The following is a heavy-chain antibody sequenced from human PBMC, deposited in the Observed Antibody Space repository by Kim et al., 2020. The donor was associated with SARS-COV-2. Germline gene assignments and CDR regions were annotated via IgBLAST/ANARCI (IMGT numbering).Heavy chain of an antibody. D-gene: IGHD3-22*01. Sequence: RFTISRDNSKNTLYLQMNSLRAEDTAVYYCARVSGYDSSGYYYWGSPFDYWGQGTLVTVSS. CDR3: ARVSGYDSSGYYYWGSPFDY. V-gene: IGHV3-30*01. J-gene: IGHJ4*02.